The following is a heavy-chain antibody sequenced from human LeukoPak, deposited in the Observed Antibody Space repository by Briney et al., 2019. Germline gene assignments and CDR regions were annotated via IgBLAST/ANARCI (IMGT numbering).Heavy chain of an antibody. Sequence: GGSLRLSCAASGFTFSSYSMNWVRQAPGKGLEWVSYISSSSSAIYYADSVKGRFTISRDNAKNSLYLQMNSLRDEDTAVYYCASSYCSSISCFGYWGQGTLVTVSS. V-gene: IGHV3-48*02. CDR1: GFTFSSYS. J-gene: IGHJ4*02. D-gene: IGHD2-2*01. CDR2: ISSSSSAI. CDR3: ASSYCSSISCFGY.